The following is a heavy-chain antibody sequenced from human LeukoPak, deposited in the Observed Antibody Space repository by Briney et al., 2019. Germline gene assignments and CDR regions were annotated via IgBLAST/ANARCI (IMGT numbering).Heavy chain of an antibody. V-gene: IGHV4-59*01. D-gene: IGHD5-12*01. CDR3: ARDRSGYGIDY. J-gene: IGHJ4*02. CDR1: GGSISSYY. Sequence: PSETLSLTCTVSGGSISSYYWSWIRQPPGKGLEWIGYIYYSESTNYNPSLKSRVTISVDTSKNQFSLKLSPVTAADTAVYYCARDRSGYGIDYWGQGTLVTVSS. CDR2: IYYSEST.